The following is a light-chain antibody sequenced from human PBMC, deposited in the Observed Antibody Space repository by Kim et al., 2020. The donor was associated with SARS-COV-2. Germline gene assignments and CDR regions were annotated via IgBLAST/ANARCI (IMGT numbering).Light chain of an antibody. CDR3: QQNGSTPLT. J-gene: IGKJ1*01. CDR1: QSVTGGY. CDR2: GAT. V-gene: IGKV3-20*01. Sequence: SPGERATLSCRASQSVTGGYFAWYQQNRRQAPLLLICGATSSATSIPDCCSGSGSGTDFTPTISRLYHEDFAVYYRQQNGSTPLTFGQGTKVDIK.